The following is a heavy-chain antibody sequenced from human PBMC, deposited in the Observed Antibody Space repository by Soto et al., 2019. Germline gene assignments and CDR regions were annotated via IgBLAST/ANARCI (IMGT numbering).Heavy chain of an antibody. CDR3: ARAYGGYADY. CDR1: GGSISSYY. V-gene: IGHV4-59*01. D-gene: IGHD5-12*01. Sequence: SETLSLTCTVSGGSISSYYWSWIRQPPGKGLEWLGYISYSGGTNHNPSLKSRVSISGDTSKNQFSLKLSSVIAADTAVYYCARAYGGYADYWGQGALVTVSS. CDR2: ISYSGGT. J-gene: IGHJ4*02.